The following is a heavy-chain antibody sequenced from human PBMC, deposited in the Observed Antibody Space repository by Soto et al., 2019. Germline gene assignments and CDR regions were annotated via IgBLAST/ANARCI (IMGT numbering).Heavy chain of an antibody. V-gene: IGHV1-69*13. CDR1: GGTFSSYA. J-gene: IGHJ4*02. CDR2: IIPIFGTA. D-gene: IGHD3-10*01. Sequence: SVKVSCKASGGTFSSYAISWVRQAPGQGLEWMGGIIPIFGTANYAQKFQGRVTITADESTSTAYMELSSLRSEDTAVHYCARGWSYYYGSGSPNNFDYWGQGTLVTVSS. CDR3: ARGWSYYYGSGSPNNFDY.